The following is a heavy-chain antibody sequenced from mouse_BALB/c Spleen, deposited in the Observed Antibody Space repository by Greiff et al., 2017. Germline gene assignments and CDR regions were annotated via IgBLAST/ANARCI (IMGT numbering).Heavy chain of an antibody. J-gene: IGHJ4*01. CDR3: ARAWYYAMDY. CDR2: IYPGDGDT. CDR1: GYAFSSYW. Sequence: QVQLQQSGAELVRPGSSVKISCKASGYAFSSYWMNWVKQRPGQGLEWIGQIYPGDGDTNYNGKFKGKATLTADKSSSTAYMQLSSLTSEDSAVYFCARAWYYAMDYWGQGTSVTVSS. V-gene: IGHV1-80*01.